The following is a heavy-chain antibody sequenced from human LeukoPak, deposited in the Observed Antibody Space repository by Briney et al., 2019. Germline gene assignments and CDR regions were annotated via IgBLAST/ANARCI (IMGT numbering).Heavy chain of an antibody. D-gene: IGHD4-17*01. CDR3: ATALTPMTTVSLRYYGMDV. V-gene: IGHV1-24*01. CDR2: FDPEDGET. Sequence: ASVKVSCKVSGYTLTELSMHWVRQAPGKGLEWMGGFDPEDGETIYAQKFQGRVTMTEDTSTDTAYMELSSLRSEDTAVYYCATALTPMTTVSLRYYGMDVWGQGTTVTVSS. J-gene: IGHJ6*02. CDR1: GYTLTELS.